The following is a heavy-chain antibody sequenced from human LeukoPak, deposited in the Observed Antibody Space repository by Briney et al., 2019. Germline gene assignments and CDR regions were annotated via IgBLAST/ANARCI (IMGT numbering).Heavy chain of an antibody. D-gene: IGHD3-3*01. CDR3: ARATGVASYYYYYGMDV. CDR2: ISYDGSNK. J-gene: IGHJ6*02. Sequence: GGSLRLSCAASGFTFSSYWMSWVRQAPGKGLEWVAVISYDGSNKYYADSVKGRFTISRDNSKNTLYLQMNSLRAEDTAVYYCARATGVASYYYYYGMDVWGQGTTVTVSS. V-gene: IGHV3-30-3*01. CDR1: GFTFSSYW.